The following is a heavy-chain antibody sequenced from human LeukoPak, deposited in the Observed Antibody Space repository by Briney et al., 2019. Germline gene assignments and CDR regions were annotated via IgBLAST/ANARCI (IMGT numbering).Heavy chain of an antibody. J-gene: IGHJ4*02. Sequence: GGSLRLSCVASGFTFSSYSMNWVRQAPGKGLEWVSSISSSSSYIYYADSVKGRFTISRDNAKNSLYLQMNSLRAEDTAVYYCARDGAMVRAQNYFDYWGQGTLVTVSS. CDR3: ARDGAMVRAQNYFDY. V-gene: IGHV3-21*01. CDR2: ISSSSSYI. D-gene: IGHD3-10*01. CDR1: GFTFSSYS.